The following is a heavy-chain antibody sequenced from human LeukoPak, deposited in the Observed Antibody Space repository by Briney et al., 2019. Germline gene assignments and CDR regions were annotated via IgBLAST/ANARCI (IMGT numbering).Heavy chain of an antibody. J-gene: IGHJ4*02. D-gene: IGHD3-16*01. Sequence: GGSLRLSCAASGLSFSSFAMSWVRQGPARGLEWVSSIRGNGGTFYADSAKGRFTLYSDSARNTVYFQLNNLRVEDTAIYYCAKASWVSSTDAVRWGQGTLVTVSS. CDR1: GLSFSSFA. CDR3: AKASWVSSTDAVR. CDR2: IRGNGGT. V-gene: IGHV3-23*01.